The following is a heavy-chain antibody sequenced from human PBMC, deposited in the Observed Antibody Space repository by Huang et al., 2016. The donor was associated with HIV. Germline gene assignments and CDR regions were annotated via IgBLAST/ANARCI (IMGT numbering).Heavy chain of an antibody. Sequence: QVQLQQSGPGLVKPSQTLSLTCAISGDSVSSDSDAWNWIRQSPSRGLEWLGRTYYRSKWYTNYAISVRSRITIKSDTSKNQFSLQLNSVTPEDTGVYYCTRGVRDFDSWGQGTLVTVSS. CDR1: GDSVSSDSDA. J-gene: IGHJ4*02. D-gene: IGHD3-3*01. CDR3: TRGVRDFDS. V-gene: IGHV6-1*01. CDR2: TYYRSKWYT.